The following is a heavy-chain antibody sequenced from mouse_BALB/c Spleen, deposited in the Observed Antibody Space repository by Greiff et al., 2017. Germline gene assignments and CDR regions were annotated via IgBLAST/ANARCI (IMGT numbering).Heavy chain of an antibody. V-gene: IGHV2-6-7*01. Sequence: VQLQQSGPGLVAPSQCLSITCTVSGFSLTGYGVNWVRQHPGKGLEWLGMIWGDGSTDYISALKFRLSISKDNTKSQVLLKMNRLQADDTAKYYGARDKLLRPFAYWGQGTLVTVSA. CDR3: ARDKLLRPFAY. CDR2: IWGDGST. D-gene: IGHD1-2*01. CDR1: GFSLTGYG. J-gene: IGHJ3*01.